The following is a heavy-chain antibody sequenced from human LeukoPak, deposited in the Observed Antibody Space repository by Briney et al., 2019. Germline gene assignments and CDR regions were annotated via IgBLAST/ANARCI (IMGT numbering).Heavy chain of an antibody. D-gene: IGHD1-14*01. CDR1: GFTFGDYA. V-gene: IGHV3-49*04. CDR2: IRSKAYGGTT. J-gene: IGHJ4*02. Sequence: PGGSLRLSCTASGFTFGDYAMSWVRQAPGKGLEWVGFIRSKAYGGTTEYAASVKGRFTISRDDSKSIAYLQMNSLKTEDTAVYYCTGEPGVNDYWGQGTLVTVSS. CDR3: TGEPGVNDY.